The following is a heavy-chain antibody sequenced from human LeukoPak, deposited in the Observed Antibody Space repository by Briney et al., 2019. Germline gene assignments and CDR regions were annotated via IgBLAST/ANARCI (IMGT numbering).Heavy chain of an antibody. CDR1: GFTLSSNY. CDR3: ARLEGYCSGGSCYFGYFDY. V-gene: IGHV3-66*01. J-gene: IGHJ4*02. CDR2: IYSGGST. D-gene: IGHD2-15*01. Sequence: GGSLRLSRAASGFTLSSNYMSWVRQAPGKGLEWVSVIYSGGSTYYADSVKGRFTISRDNSKNTLYLQMNSLRAEDTAVYYCARLEGYCSGGSCYFGYFDYWGQGTLVTVSS.